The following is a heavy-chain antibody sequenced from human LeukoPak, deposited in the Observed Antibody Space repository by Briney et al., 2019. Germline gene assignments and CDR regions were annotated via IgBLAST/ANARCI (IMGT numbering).Heavy chain of an antibody. Sequence: SETLSLTCTVSGGSISSYYWSWIRQPPGKGLEWIGYIYYSGSTHYNPSLKSRVTISVDTSKHQFSLSLTSVRAAARAGYYCAGDVVGNFLSWGQGTLVTVSS. D-gene: IGHD2/OR15-2a*01. V-gene: IGHV4-59*12. CDR1: GGSISSYY. CDR2: IYYSGST. J-gene: IGHJ5*02. CDR3: AGDVVGNFLS.